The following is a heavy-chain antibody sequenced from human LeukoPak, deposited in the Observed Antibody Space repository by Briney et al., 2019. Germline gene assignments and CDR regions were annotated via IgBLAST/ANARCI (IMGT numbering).Heavy chain of an antibody. D-gene: IGHD4-17*01. CDR1: GGSISSYY. CDR2: IYYSGST. Sequence: ASETLSLTCTVSGGSISSYYWSWIRQPPGKGLEWIGYIYYSGSTNYNPSLKSRVTISVDTSKNQFSLKLSSVTAADTAVYYCARAGSYGDYAFDIWGQGTMVTVSS. CDR3: ARAGSYGDYAFDI. J-gene: IGHJ3*02. V-gene: IGHV4-59*01.